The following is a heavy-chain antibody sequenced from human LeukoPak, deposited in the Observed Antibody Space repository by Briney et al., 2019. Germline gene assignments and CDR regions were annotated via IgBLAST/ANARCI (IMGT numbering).Heavy chain of an antibody. CDR2: IIPILGIA. J-gene: IGHJ2*01. V-gene: IGHV1-69*04. CDR1: GAAFTSYA. D-gene: IGHD3/OR15-3a*01. CDR3: ARESTGYYTGYFDL. Sequence: ASVKVSCKASGAAFTSYAISWVRQAPGQGLEWMGRIIPILGIAKYAQKFQGRVTVTADKSTSTAYMELSSLRSEDTAVYYCARESTGYYTGYFDLWGRGTLVTVSS.